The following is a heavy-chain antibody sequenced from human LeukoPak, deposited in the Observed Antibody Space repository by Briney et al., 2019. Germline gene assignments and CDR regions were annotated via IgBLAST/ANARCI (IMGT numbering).Heavy chain of an antibody. CDR2: FDPEDGET. V-gene: IGHV1-24*01. CDR3: ATGRYQLLYDWFDP. Sequence: ASVKVSCKVSGYTLTELSIHWVRQAPGKGLEWMGGFDPEDGETIYAQKFQGRVTMTEDTSTDTAYMELSSLRSEDTAVYYCATGRYQLLYDWFDPWGQGTLVTVSS. J-gene: IGHJ5*02. CDR1: GYTLTELS. D-gene: IGHD2-2*02.